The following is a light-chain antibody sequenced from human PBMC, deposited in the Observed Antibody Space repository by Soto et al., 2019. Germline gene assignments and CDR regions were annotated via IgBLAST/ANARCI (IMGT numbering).Light chain of an antibody. CDR2: GAS. V-gene: IGKV3-15*01. CDR3: QQYNNWPPYT. Sequence: EIVMTQSPATLSVSPGERATLSCRASQSVGGNLLWYQQKPGQAPRLLIHGASTRATGIPARFSGSGSGTEFTLTISSLQSEDFAVYYCQQYNNWPPYTFGQGTKLEIK. CDR1: QSVGGN. J-gene: IGKJ2*01.